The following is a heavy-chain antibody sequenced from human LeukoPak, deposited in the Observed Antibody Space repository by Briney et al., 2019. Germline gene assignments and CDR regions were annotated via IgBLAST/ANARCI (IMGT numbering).Heavy chain of an antibody. D-gene: IGHD5-12*01. CDR3: ARDRSGYGVFDF. Sequence: SETLSLTCTVSAGSISSGGYYWNWIRQHPGKGLEWIGYIHYSGSTYHNPSLKSRVSISADTSKNHFSLKLNSETAADTAVYYCARDRSGYGVFDFWGQGTLVTVSS. J-gene: IGHJ4*02. CDR1: AGSISSGGYY. CDR2: IHYSGST. V-gene: IGHV4-31*03.